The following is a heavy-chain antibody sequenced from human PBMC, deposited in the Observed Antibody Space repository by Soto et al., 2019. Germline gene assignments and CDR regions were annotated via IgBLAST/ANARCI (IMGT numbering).Heavy chain of an antibody. CDR3: ARDLLPAAKTYYYYYGMDV. D-gene: IGHD2-2*01. CDR2: INPNSGGT. CDR1: GYTFTGYY. J-gene: IGHJ6*02. V-gene: IGHV1-2*02. Sequence: ASVKVSCKASGYTFTGYYMHWVRQAPGQGLEWMGWINPNSGGTNYAQKFQGRVTMTRDTSISTAYMELSRLRSDDTAVYYCARDLLPAAKTYYYYYGMDVWGQGTTVTVYS.